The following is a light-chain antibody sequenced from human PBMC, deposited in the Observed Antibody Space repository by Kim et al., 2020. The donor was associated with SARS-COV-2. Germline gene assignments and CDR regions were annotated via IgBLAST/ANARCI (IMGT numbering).Light chain of an antibody. Sequence: QSVLTQPPSASGTPGQRVTISCSGSSSNIGSTTVNWFQQLPGTAPRLLIYGNNRRPSGVPDRFSGSKSGTSAYLAIRGLQAEDEADYYCAAWDDSLNAYVFGAGTKVTVL. CDR1: SSNIGSTT. V-gene: IGLV1-44*01. CDR2: GNN. J-gene: IGLJ1*01. CDR3: AAWDDSLNAYV.